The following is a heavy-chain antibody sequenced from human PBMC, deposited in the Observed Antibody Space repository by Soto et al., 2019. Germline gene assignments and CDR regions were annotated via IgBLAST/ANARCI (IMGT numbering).Heavy chain of an antibody. Sequence: WTWIRHRPGEGLEWFGYINHRGSLYYNPSLKSRVSMSVDTSKNQFSLNLSSVTAADTAVYYCARELPQRQGRNMDAWGQGTTVTVSS. D-gene: IGHD1-1*01. V-gene: IGHV4-31*02. CDR2: INHRGSL. J-gene: IGHJ6*02. CDR3: ARELPQRQGRNMDA.